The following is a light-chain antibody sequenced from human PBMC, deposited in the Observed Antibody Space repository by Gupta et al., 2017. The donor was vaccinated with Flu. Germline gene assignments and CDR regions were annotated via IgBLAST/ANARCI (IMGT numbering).Light chain of an antibody. CDR2: GTS. CDR1: QSIASY. Sequence: GESVILSCRAGQSIASYQAWYQKKPGRAPRLLIYGTSTRATGIPARFSGSGFWTEFSLTVSSLQSEDFAVYYCMQYNKWPRTFGPGTKVEIK. V-gene: IGKV3-15*01. J-gene: IGKJ1*01. CDR3: MQYNKWPRT.